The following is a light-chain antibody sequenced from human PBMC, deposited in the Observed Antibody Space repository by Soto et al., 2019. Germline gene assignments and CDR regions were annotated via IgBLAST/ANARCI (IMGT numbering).Light chain of an antibody. V-gene: IGKV1-39*01. CDR2: AAS. Sequence: DIQMTQSPSSLSASVGDRVTITCRASQSISSYLNWYQQKPGKAPKLLIYAASSLQSGVPSRFSGNGSGTDCTLTISSLQPEDFATYYCQQSYSTPITFGQGTRLEIK. CDR3: QQSYSTPIT. CDR1: QSISSY. J-gene: IGKJ5*01.